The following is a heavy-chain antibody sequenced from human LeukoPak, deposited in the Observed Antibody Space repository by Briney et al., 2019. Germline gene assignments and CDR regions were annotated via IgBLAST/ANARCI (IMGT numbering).Heavy chain of an antibody. CDR3: ARDPISYAFGGVIDDY. J-gene: IGHJ4*02. Sequence: SETLSLTCTVSGGSISSYYWSWIRQPAGKGLEWIVRIYTSGSTNYNPPLKSRVTMSVDTSKNQFSLTMSSVTAADTAVYYCARDPISYAFGGVIDDYWGQGTLVTVSS. D-gene: IGHD3-16*02. CDR1: GGSISSYY. CDR2: IYTSGST. V-gene: IGHV4-4*07.